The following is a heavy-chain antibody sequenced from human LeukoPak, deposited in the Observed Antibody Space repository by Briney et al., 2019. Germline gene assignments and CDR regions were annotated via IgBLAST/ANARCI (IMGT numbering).Heavy chain of an antibody. J-gene: IGHJ4*02. CDR2: ISGSGGST. Sequence: QPGGSLRLSCAASGFTFSSYAMSWVRQAPGKGREWVSAISGSGGSTYYADSVKGRFTIFRDNSKNTLYLQMNSLRAEDTAVYYCESGQLVRSGGQGTLVTVSS. V-gene: IGHV3-23*01. CDR3: ESGQLVRS. D-gene: IGHD6-6*01. CDR1: GFTFSSYA.